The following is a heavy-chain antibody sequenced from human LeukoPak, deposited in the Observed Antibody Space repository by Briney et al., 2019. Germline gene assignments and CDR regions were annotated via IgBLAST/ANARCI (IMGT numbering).Heavy chain of an antibody. Sequence: PSETLSLTCAVYGGSFSGYYWSWIRQPPGKGLEWIGEINHSGSTNYNPSLKSRVTISVDTSKNQFSLKLSSVTAADTAVYYCARLEGSSFAGVVVVPAAAAFDYWGQGTLVTVSS. V-gene: IGHV4-34*01. CDR2: INHSGST. D-gene: IGHD2-2*01. CDR1: GGSFSGYY. CDR3: ARLEGSSFAGVVVVPAAAAFDY. J-gene: IGHJ4*02.